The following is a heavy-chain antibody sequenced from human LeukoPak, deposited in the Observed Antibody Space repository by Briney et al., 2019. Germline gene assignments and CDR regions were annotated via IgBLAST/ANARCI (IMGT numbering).Heavy chain of an antibody. Sequence: SETLSLTCAVYGGSFSDYYWTWIRQPPGKGLEWIGEINHSGRTKYNPSLKSRVTISVDTSKGQFSLDLKSVTAADTAVYYCARGRGVVYRDRFDHWGQGTLVTVSS. CDR1: GGSFSDYY. V-gene: IGHV4-34*01. J-gene: IGHJ5*02. CDR2: INHSGRT. CDR3: ARGRGVVYRDRFDH. D-gene: IGHD2-8*02.